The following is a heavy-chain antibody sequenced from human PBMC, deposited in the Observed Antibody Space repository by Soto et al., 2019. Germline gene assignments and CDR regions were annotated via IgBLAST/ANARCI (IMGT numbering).Heavy chain of an antibody. Sequence: GGSLRLSCAASGFTFSNYAFHWVRQAPGKGLEWVAVIWSDGSNEYYTDSVRGRFAISRDNSKNTLHLQMDSLRDEDTAVYYCARDPSYCTGGSCLAFDYWGQGTLVTVSS. CDR2: IWSDGSNE. CDR1: GFTFSNYA. V-gene: IGHV3-33*01. J-gene: IGHJ4*02. D-gene: IGHD2-15*01. CDR3: ARDPSYCTGGSCLAFDY.